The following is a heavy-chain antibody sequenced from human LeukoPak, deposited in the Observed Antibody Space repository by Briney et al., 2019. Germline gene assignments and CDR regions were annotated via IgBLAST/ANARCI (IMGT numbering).Heavy chain of an antibody. D-gene: IGHD4-11*01. Sequence: SETLSLTCTVSGGSISSGSYYWGWIRQPPGKGLEWIGSIYYSGSTYYNPSLKSRVTISVDTSKNQFSLKLSSVTAADTAVYYCARTNYYYYMDVWGKGTTVTISS. CDR2: IYYSGST. CDR3: ARTNYYYYMDV. V-gene: IGHV4-39*07. J-gene: IGHJ6*03. CDR1: GGSISSGSYY.